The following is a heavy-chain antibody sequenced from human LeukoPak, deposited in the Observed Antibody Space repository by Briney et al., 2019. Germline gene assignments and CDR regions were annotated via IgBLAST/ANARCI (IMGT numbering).Heavy chain of an antibody. D-gene: IGHD3-10*01. Sequence: GESLKISCQGSGYTFSTYWIGWVRPVPGKGLEWMGIIYPGDSDTRYSPSFQGQVTISADKSISTAYLQWNSLKASDTAMYYCARRGGFGELDYWGQGTLVTVSS. J-gene: IGHJ4*02. V-gene: IGHV5-51*01. CDR3: ARRGGFGELDY. CDR2: IYPGDSDT. CDR1: GYTFSTYW.